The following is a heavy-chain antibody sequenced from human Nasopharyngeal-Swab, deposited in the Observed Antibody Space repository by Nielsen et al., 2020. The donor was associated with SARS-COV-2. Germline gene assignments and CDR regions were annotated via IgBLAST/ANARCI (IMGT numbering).Heavy chain of an antibody. CDR3: TTDYYFDY. D-gene: IGHD4/OR15-4a*01. Sequence: VRQAPGKGLEWVGRIGDKAHNYATTYAASVKGRFTISRGDSKNTAFLQMDSLNTEDTALYYCTTDYYFDYWGQGTLVTVSS. J-gene: IGHJ4*02. V-gene: IGHV3-73*01. CDR2: IGDKAHNYAT.